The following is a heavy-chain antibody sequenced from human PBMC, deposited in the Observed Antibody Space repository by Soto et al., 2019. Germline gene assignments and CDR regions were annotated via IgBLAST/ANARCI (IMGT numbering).Heavy chain of an antibody. CDR3: ARPAEVDYDFWSGPRYGMDV. CDR2: ISYDGSNK. D-gene: IGHD3-3*01. CDR1: GFTFSSYG. V-gene: IGHV3-30*03. J-gene: IGHJ6*02. Sequence: GGSLRLSCAASGFTFSSYGMHWVRQAPGKGLKWVAVISYDGSNKYYADSVKGRFTISRDNSKNTLYLQMNSLRAEDTAVYYCARPAEVDYDFWSGPRYGMDVWGQGTTVTVSS.